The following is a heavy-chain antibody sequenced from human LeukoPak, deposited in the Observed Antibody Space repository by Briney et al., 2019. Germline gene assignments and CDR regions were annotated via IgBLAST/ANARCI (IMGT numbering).Heavy chain of an antibody. J-gene: IGHJ3*02. V-gene: IGHV3-23*01. D-gene: IGHD3-22*01. CDR1: GFTFSSYA. CDR3: AKPFRITMIGDAFDI. CDR2: ISGSGGST. Sequence: PGGSLRLSCAASGFTFSSYATSWVRQAPGKGLEWVSAISGSGGSTYYADSVKGRFTISRDNSKNTLYLQMNSLRAEDTAVYYCAKPFRITMIGDAFDIWGQGTMVTVSS.